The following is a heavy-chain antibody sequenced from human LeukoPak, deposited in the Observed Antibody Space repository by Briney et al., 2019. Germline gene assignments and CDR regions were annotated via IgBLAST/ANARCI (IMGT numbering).Heavy chain of an antibody. D-gene: IGHD4-17*01. Sequence: ASLKVFWKASGVTFSSHAIRWVRQAPGQGLEWMGGLIPIFGTAKYAQKFQSRVTNTTDEFQSPAYMELSSLRSEDTAVYYCARGEDGDLCPAIYYYYYMDVWGKGTTDTVSS. J-gene: IGHJ6*03. CDR3: ARGEDGDLCPAIYYYYYMDV. CDR1: GVTFSSHA. CDR2: LIPIFGTA. V-gene: IGHV1-69*05.